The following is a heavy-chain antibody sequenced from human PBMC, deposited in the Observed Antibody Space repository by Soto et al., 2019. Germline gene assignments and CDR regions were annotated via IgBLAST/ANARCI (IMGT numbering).Heavy chain of an antibody. D-gene: IGHD5-12*01. CDR3: ARDRSSSGYDYGDY. V-gene: IGHV3-30*04. J-gene: IGHJ4*02. CDR2: ISFDGRNK. Sequence: QVPLVESGGGVVQPGRSLRLSCAASGFSFNSYAMHWVRQAPGRGLEWVAVISFDGRNKYYADSVKGRFTISRDNSKNTLYLQMNSLRAEDTAVFYCARDRSSSGYDYGDYWGQGTLVTVSS. CDR1: GFSFNSYA.